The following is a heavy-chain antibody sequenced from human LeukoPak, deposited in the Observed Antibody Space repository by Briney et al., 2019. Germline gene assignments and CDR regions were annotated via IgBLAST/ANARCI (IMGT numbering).Heavy chain of an antibody. CDR1: GFTFSSYA. D-gene: IGHD6-13*01. CDR2: ISYDGSNK. J-gene: IGHJ4*02. V-gene: IGHV3-30*01. CDR3: ARESRGIAAAGRAFDY. Sequence: GRSLRLSCAASGFTFSSYAMHWVRQAPGKGLEWVAVISYDGSNKYYADSVKGRFTISRDNSKNTLYLQMNSLRAEDTAVYYCARESRGIAAAGRAFDYWGQGTLVTVSS.